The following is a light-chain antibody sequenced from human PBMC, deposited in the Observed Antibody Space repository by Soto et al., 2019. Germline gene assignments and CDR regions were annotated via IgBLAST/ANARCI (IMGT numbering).Light chain of an antibody. Sequence: DIVLTQTPLFLSVTPGQPASISCRSTQSLLHSDGKTYFYWFLQKAGQPPQLLIYEVSNRFSGVSDRLSGSWSGTDFTLKSSRVEAADVGIYSCMQSIKLPYTFGQGTKLEIK. V-gene: IGKV2D-29*01. J-gene: IGKJ2*01. CDR3: MQSIKLPYT. CDR1: QSLLHSDGKTY. CDR2: EVS.